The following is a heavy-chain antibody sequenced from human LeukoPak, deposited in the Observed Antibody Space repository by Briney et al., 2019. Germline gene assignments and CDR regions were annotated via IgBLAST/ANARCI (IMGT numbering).Heavy chain of an antibody. V-gene: IGHV3-23*01. CDR3: AKEPLWFGESLDY. J-gene: IGHJ4*02. CDR1: GFTFSSYA. Sequence: GGSLRLSCAASGFTFSSYAMSWVRQAPEKELEWVSAISGSGGSTYYADSVKGRFTISRDNSKNTLYLQMNSLRAEDTAVYYCAKEPLWFGESLDYWGQGTLVTVSS. D-gene: IGHD3-10*01. CDR2: ISGSGGST.